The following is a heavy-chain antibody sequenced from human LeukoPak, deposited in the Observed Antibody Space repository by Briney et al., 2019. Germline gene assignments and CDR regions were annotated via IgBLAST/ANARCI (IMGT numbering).Heavy chain of an antibody. CDR1: GGSISSCSYY. CDR2: IYTSGST. D-gene: IGHD3-16*02. CDR3: ARSDYVWGSYRYLDY. J-gene: IGHJ4*02. V-gene: IGHV4-61*02. Sequence: SETLSLTCTVSGGSISSCSYYWSWIRQPAGKGLEWIGRIYTSGSTNYNPSLKSRVTISVDTSKNQFSLKLSSVTAADTAVYYCARSDYVWGSYRYLDYWGQGTLVTVSS.